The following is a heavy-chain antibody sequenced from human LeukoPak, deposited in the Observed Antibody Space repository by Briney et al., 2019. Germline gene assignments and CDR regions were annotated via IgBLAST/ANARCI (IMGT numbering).Heavy chain of an antibody. CDR1: GFIFETYW. CDR3: ARKAAGWGVLDH. Sequence: SGGSPRLSCAASGFIFETYWMNWVRQVPGEGLEWVANVKHDGSEEYYVESVKGRFIISRDNANKLLYLQMNTLRAEDTAIYYCARKAAGWGVLDHWGQGILVTVSS. D-gene: IGHD3-10*01. V-gene: IGHV3-7*03. J-gene: IGHJ4*02. CDR2: VKHDGSEE.